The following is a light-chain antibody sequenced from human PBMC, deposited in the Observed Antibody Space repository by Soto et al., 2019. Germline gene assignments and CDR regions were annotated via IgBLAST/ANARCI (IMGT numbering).Light chain of an antibody. V-gene: IGLV2-23*02. CDR2: EVS. CDR3: CSYAGSSTYVV. CDR1: SSDVGSYNL. Sequence: QCVLTQPASVSGSPGQWITISCTGTSSDVGSYNLVSWYQQHPDKAPKLMIYEVSKRPSGVSNRFSGSKSGNTASLTISGLQAEDEADYYCCSYAGSSTYVVFGGGTKVTVL. J-gene: IGLJ2*01.